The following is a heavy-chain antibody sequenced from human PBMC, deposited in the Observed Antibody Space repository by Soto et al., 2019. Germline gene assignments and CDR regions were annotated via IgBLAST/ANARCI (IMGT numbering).Heavy chain of an antibody. CDR1: GYTLTSYA. V-gene: IGHV1-8*01. Sequence: ASMQASCKASGYTLTSYAIKWVRPATGQRLEWMGWMNPTSGNTGYAQKFHGRVTMTRNTSISTAYMELSSLRSEDTAVYYCARAQVVLLQWFGELLSGFDPWGQGTLVTVFS. D-gene: IGHD3-10*01. CDR3: ARAQVVLLQWFGELLSGFDP. J-gene: IGHJ5*02. CDR2: MNPTSGNT.